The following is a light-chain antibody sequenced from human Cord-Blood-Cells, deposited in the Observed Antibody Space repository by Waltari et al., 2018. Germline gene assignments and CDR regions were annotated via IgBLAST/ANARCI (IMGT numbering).Light chain of an antibody. CDR1: RSVLYSSNNKNY. J-gene: IGKJ2*01. Sequence: DIVMTQSPDSLAVSLGERATINCKSSRSVLYSSNNKNYLAWYQQKPGQPPKLLIYWASTRESGVPDRFSGSGSGTDFTLTISSLQAEDVAVYYCQQYDSTPYTFGQGTKLEIK. V-gene: IGKV4-1*01. CDR3: QQYDSTPYT. CDR2: WAS.